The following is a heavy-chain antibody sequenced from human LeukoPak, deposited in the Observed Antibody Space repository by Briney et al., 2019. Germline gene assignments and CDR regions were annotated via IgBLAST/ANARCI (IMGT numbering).Heavy chain of an antibody. D-gene: IGHD3-22*01. CDR1: GFTFSSYA. V-gene: IGHV3-23*01. CDR3: VKDLARYYDTSGYEYFDY. Sequence: GGSLRLSCVASGFTFSSYAMSWVRQAPGKGLEWVSIIGTNVDRTFYADFVKGRFTISRDNSKNTLYLRMNSLRVEDTAVYYCVKDLARYYDTSGYEYFDYWGQGTLVSVSS. J-gene: IGHJ4*02. CDR2: IGTNVDRT.